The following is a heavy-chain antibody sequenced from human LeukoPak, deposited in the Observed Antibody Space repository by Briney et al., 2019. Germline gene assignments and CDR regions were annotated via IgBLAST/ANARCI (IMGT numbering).Heavy chain of an antibody. J-gene: IGHJ4*02. CDR1: GFTFSSYT. CDR2: IGGSNGIT. Sequence: GGSLRLSCTASGFTFSSYTMTWVRQASAKGLGWVSVIGGSNGITFYVGSVKGRFTISRDNSKDTLYLQMSSLRAEDTAVYYCARNENSGWGYFDYWGQGTLVTVSS. CDR3: ARNENSGWGYFDY. V-gene: IGHV3-23*01. D-gene: IGHD5-12*01.